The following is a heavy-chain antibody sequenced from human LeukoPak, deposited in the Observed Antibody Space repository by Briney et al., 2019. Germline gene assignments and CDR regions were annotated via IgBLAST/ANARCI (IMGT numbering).Heavy chain of an antibody. CDR1: GFTFSSYG. CDR3: ARDGTSITIFGVVYYFDY. D-gene: IGHD3-3*01. V-gene: IGHV3-30*03. J-gene: IGHJ4*02. Sequence: GGSLRLSCAASGFTFSSYGMHWVRQAPGKGLEWVAVISYDGSNKYYVDSVKGRFTISRDNAKNSLYLQMNSLRAEDTAVYYCARDGTSITIFGVVYYFDYWGQGTLVTVSS. CDR2: ISYDGSNK.